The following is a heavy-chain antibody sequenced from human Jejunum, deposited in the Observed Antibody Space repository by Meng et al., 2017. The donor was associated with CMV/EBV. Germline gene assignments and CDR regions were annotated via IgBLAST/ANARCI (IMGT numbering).Heavy chain of an antibody. D-gene: IGHD2-2*02. V-gene: IGHV3-48*03. CDR2: IGTSGSST. CDR1: FSSYE. J-gene: IGHJ3*02. Sequence: FSSYEMNWVRQAPGKGLEWVAYIGTSGSSTSYADSLKGRFTISRDNTKNSLYLQMDSLRAEDTAVYYCARDDCGSKSCYSKNVFDIWGQGTMVTVSS. CDR3: ARDDCGSKSCYSKNVFDI.